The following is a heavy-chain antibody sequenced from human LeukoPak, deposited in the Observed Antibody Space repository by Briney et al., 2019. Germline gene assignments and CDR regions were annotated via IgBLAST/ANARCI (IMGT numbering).Heavy chain of an antibody. CDR3: ARGRRDPL. Sequence: SETLSLTCTVSGSSISSYYWSWLRQPPGTGLEWIGYISDSGSTNYNSSLKSRVTISLDMSKNQLSLKLSSVTAADTAVYYCARGRRDPLWGRGTLVTVSS. D-gene: IGHD5-24*01. CDR2: ISDSGST. CDR1: GSSISSYY. J-gene: IGHJ2*01. V-gene: IGHV4-59*12.